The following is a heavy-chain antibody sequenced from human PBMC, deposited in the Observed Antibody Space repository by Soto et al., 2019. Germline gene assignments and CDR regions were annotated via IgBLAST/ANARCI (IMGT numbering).Heavy chain of an antibody. D-gene: IGHD4-17*01. CDR2: IWYDGSNK. CDR1: GFTFSSYG. Sequence: ESGGGVVQPGRSLRLSCAASGFTFSSYGMHWVRQAPGKGLEWVAVIWYDGSNKYYADSVKGRFTISRDNSKNTLYLQMNSLRAEDTAVYYCARDPSHDYGDYYNWFDPWGQGTLVTVSS. J-gene: IGHJ5*02. CDR3: ARDPSHDYGDYYNWFDP. V-gene: IGHV3-33*01.